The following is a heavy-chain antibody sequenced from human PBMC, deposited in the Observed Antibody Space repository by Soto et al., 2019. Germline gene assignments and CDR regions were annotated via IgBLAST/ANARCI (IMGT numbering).Heavy chain of an antibody. CDR2: ISTYNGNT. CDR3: AIWAGQNQAYGGHFDY. CDR1: GYTFTSHS. Sequence: QVQLVQSGADVKHPGASVKVSCKGSGYTFTSHSINWVRQAPGQGLEWMGWISTYNGNTNYAQRLQGRVTMTTDTSASTVYMELRSLRSDDTAVYYCAIWAGQNQAYGGHFDYWGQGTLLSVSS. J-gene: IGHJ4*02. D-gene: IGHD4-17*01. V-gene: IGHV1-18*04.